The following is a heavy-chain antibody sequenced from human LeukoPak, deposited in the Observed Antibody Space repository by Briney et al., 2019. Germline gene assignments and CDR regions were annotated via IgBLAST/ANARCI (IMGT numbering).Heavy chain of an antibody. CDR3: ARHIGLTTRYFDS. Sequence: GESLKISCKGSGYSFTSYWIGWVRQMPGKGRGWMGMIYPGDSDTRYSPSFQGHVTISADTSITTAYLQWSGLKASDTAMYYCARHIGLTTRYFDSWGQGTLVTVSS. V-gene: IGHV5-51*01. CDR2: IYPGDSDT. D-gene: IGHD4/OR15-4a*01. CDR1: GYSFTSYW. J-gene: IGHJ4*02.